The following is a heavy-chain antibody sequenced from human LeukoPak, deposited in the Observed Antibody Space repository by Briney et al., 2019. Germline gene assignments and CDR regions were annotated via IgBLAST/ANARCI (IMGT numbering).Heavy chain of an antibody. J-gene: IGHJ4*02. CDR2: IYTSGST. V-gene: IGHV4-4*07. CDR1: GGSISSYY. Sequence: SETLSLTCSVSGGSISSYYWSWIRQPAGKGLEWIGRIYTSGSTNYNPSLKSRVTMSVDTSKNQFSLKLSSVTAADTAVYYCARESAAGGDFDYWGQGTLVTVSS. CDR3: ARESAAGGDFDY. D-gene: IGHD6-13*01.